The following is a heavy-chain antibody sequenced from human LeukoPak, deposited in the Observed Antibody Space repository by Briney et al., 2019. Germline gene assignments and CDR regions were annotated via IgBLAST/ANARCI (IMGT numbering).Heavy chain of an antibody. D-gene: IGHD3-10*01. CDR3: ARDLSGPIDGSGSIYYYYGMDV. CDR2: IYHSGST. V-gene: IGHV4-30-2*01. CDR1: GGSISSGGYY. J-gene: IGHJ6*02. Sequence: SQALSLTCTVSGGSISSGGYYWSWIRQPPGKGLEWIGYIYHSGSTNYNPSLKSRVTISVDKSKNQFSLKLSSVTAAGTAVYYCARDLSGPIDGSGSIYYYYGMDVWGQGTTVTVSS.